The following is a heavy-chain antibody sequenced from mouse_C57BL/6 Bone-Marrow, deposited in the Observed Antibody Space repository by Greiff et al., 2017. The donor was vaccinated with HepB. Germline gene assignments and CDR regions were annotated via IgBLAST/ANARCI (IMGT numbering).Heavy chain of an antibody. CDR3: ARGGRANYYGSSSWYFDV. CDR1: GYTFTSYW. J-gene: IGHJ1*03. V-gene: IGHV1-64*01. D-gene: IGHD1-1*01. Sequence: VQLQQPGAELVKPGASVKLSCKASGYTFTSYWMHWVKQRPGQGLEWIGMIHPNSGSTNYNEKFKSKATLTVDKSSSTAYMQLSSLTSEDSAVYYCARGGRANYYGSSSWYFDVWGTGTTVTVSS. CDR2: IHPNSGST.